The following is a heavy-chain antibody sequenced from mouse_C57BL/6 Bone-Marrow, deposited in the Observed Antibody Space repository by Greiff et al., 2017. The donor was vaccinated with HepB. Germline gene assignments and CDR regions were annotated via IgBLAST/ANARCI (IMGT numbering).Heavy chain of an antibody. D-gene: IGHD3-2*02. CDR1: GYTFTSYW. Sequence: QVQLQQPGAELVRPGSSVKLSCKASGYTFTSYWMDWVKQRPGQGLEWIGNIYPSDSETHYNQKFKDKATLTVDKSSSTAYMQISSLTSEDSAVYYCARRVLRAMDYWGQGTSVTVSS. CDR3: ARRVLRAMDY. CDR2: IYPSDSET. J-gene: IGHJ4*01. V-gene: IGHV1-61*01.